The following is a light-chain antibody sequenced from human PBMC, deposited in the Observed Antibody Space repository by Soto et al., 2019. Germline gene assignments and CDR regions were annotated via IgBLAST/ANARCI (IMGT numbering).Light chain of an antibody. CDR1: QSISAW. J-gene: IGKJ1*01. V-gene: IGKV1-5*01. CDR3: QQYDTSLRT. Sequence: DIQMTQSPSTLSASVGDRVTITCRASQSISAWLAWYQQKPGRAPKLLIYDASNLQSGVPSRFSGSGSGTEFTLTIDSLQPDDFATYYCQQYDTSLRTFGQGTKV. CDR2: DAS.